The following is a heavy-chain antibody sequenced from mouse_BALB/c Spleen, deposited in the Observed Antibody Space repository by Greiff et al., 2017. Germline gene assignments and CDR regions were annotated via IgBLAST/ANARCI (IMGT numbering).Heavy chain of an antibody. D-gene: IGHD1-2*01. Sequence: EVQVVESGGDLVKPGGSLKLSCAASGFTFSSYGMSWVRQTPDKRLEWVATISSGGSYTYYPDSVKGRFTISRDNAKNTLYLQMSSLKSEDTAMYYCASSITTAPFAYWGQGTLVTVSA. J-gene: IGHJ3*01. CDR3: ASSITTAPFAY. CDR1: GFTFSSYG. V-gene: IGHV5-6*01. CDR2: ISSGGSYT.